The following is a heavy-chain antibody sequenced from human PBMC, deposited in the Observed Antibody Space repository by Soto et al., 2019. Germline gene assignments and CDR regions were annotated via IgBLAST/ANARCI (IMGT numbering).Heavy chain of an antibody. CDR2: ISYDGSNK. V-gene: IGHV3-30*18. CDR1: GFTFSSHG. CDR3: AKDPGNDAFDI. J-gene: IGHJ3*02. Sequence: PGGSLRLSCAASGFTFSSHGMHWVRQAPGKGLEWVAVISYDGSNKYYADSVKGRFTISRDNSKNTLYLQMNSLRAEDTAVYYCAKDPGNDAFDIWGQGTMVTVSS.